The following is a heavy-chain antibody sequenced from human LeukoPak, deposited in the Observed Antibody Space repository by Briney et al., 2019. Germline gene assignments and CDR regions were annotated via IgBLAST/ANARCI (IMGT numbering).Heavy chain of an antibody. J-gene: IGHJ6*03. CDR2: IKQDGSEK. Sequence: GGSLRLSCAASGFTFSSYWMSWVRQAPGKGLEWVANIKQDGSEKYYVDSMKGRFTISRDNAKNSLYLQMNSLRAEDTAVYYCARDLVQRFVRYYYMDVWGKGTTVTVSS. CDR3: ARDLVQRFVRYYYMDV. CDR1: GFTFSSYW. D-gene: IGHD2-8*01. V-gene: IGHV3-7*01.